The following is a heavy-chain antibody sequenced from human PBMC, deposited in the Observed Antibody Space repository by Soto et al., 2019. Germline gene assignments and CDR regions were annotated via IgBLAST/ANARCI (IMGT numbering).Heavy chain of an antibody. CDR1: GYTFTGYY. CDR2: INPNSGGT. CDR3: AIYDSSGYSPFDY. Sequence: GASVKVSCKASGYTFTGYYMHWVRQAPGQGLEWMGWINPNSGGTNYAQKFQGRVTMTRDTSISTAYMELSRLRSDDTAVYYCAIYDSSGYSPFDYWGQGTLVTVSS. J-gene: IGHJ4*02. D-gene: IGHD3-22*01. V-gene: IGHV1-2*02.